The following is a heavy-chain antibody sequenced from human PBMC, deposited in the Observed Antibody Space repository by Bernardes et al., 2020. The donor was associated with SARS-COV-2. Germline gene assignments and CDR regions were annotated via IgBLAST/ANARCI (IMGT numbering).Heavy chain of an antibody. CDR3: VIDPRLNFESG. CDR1: GFTFSTYP. CDR2: LIGSDGST. Sequence: GGSLRLSCAASGFTFSTYPMSWVRQAPGKGLEWVSGLIGSDGSTYYADSVKGRFTISRDTSKNTLYLQMNSLRAEDAAVYYCVIDPRLNFESGWGRGTLVTVSS. V-gene: IGHV3-23*01. J-gene: IGHJ4*02.